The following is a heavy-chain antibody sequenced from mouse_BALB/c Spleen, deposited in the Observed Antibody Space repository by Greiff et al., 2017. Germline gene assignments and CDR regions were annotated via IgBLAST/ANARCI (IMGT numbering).Heavy chain of an antibody. D-gene: IGHD2-4*01. CDR2: ISYSGST. CDR1: GDSITSGY. J-gene: IGHJ3*01. Sequence: VQLQQSGPSLVKPSQTLSLTCSVTGDSITSGYWNWIRKFPGNKLEYMGYISYSGSTYYNPSLKSRISITRDTSKNQYYLQLNSVTTEDTATYYCARRGPYDYDEWFAYWGQGTLVTVSA. CDR3: ARRGPYDYDEWFAY. V-gene: IGHV3-8*02.